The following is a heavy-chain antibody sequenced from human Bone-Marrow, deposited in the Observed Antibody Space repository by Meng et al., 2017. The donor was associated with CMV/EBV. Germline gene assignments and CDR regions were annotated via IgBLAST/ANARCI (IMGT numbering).Heavy chain of an antibody. CDR2: ISYDGSNK. Sequence: GESLKISCAASGFTFSSYAMHWVRQAPGKGLEWVAVISYDGSNKYYADSVKGRFTISRDNSKNTLYLQMNSLRAEDTAVYYCAKAGGRQWLITFDYWGQGTLVTVSS. J-gene: IGHJ4*02. CDR3: AKAGGRQWLITFDY. V-gene: IGHV3-30*04. D-gene: IGHD6-19*01. CDR1: GFTFSSYA.